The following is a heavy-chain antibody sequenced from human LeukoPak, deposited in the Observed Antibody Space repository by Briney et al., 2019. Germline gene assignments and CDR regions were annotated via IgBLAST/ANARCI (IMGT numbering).Heavy chain of an antibody. CDR3: ASLTGTTDYYYYYMDV. V-gene: IGHV4-34*01. Sequence: SETLSLTCAVYGGSFSGYYWSWIRQPPGKGLEWIGEINHSGSTNYNPSLKSRVTISVDTSKNQFSLKLSSVTAVDTAVYYCASLTGTTDYYYYYMDVWGKGTTVTVSS. CDR1: GGSFSGYY. D-gene: IGHD1-20*01. J-gene: IGHJ6*03. CDR2: INHSGST.